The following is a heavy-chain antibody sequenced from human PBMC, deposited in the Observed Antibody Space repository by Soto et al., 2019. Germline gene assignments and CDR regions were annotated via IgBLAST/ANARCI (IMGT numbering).Heavy chain of an antibody. CDR1: GFTFGKYW. Sequence: GGSLRLSCAASGFTFGKYWMHWVRQAPGKGLVWVSRINDGSNKYYADSVKGRFTISRDNSKNTLYLQMNSLRAEDTAVYYCARNGAFGVVIQYYFDYWGQGTLVTVSS. J-gene: IGHJ4*02. CDR2: INDGSNK. CDR3: ARNGAFGVVIQYYFDY. D-gene: IGHD3-3*01. V-gene: IGHV3-74*01.